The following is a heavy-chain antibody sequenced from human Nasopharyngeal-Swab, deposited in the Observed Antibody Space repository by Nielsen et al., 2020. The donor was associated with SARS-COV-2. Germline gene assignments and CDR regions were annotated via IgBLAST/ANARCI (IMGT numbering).Heavy chain of an antibody. CDR3: ARRKEGVVPAALGMVFYYYYYYMDV. V-gene: IGHV4-34*01. CDR1: GGSFSGYY. J-gene: IGHJ6*03. D-gene: IGHD2-2*01. CDR2: INHSGST. Sequence: SETLSLTCAVYGGSFSGYYWSWIRQPPGKGLEWIGEINHSGSTNYNPSLKSRVTISVDTSKNQFSLKLSSVTAADTAVFYRARRKEGVVPAALGMVFYYYYYYMDVWGKGTTVTVSS.